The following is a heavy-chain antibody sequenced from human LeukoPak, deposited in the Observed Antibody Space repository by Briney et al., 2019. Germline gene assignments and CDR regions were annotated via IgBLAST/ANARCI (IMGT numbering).Heavy chain of an antibody. J-gene: IGHJ4*02. V-gene: IGHV3-74*01. CDR3: AKGYYYGSGSYSTFDY. D-gene: IGHD3-10*01. Sequence: GGSLRLSCTASGFTFRTFWMHWVRQPPGKGLVWVSRISGDGNSTDYADSVKGRFTISGDNSKNTLYVQMSSLRADDTAVYYCAKGYYYGSGSYSTFDYWGQGTLVTVSS. CDR1: GFTFRTFW. CDR2: ISGDGNST.